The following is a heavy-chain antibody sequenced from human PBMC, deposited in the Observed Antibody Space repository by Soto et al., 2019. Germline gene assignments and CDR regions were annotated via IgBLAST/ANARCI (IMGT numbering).Heavy chain of an antibody. CDR3: ARVPDR. V-gene: IGHV4-30-2*01. D-gene: IGHD2-2*01. CDR1: GVSICSGGYS. Sequence: SVPLSLTCAVSGVSICSGGYSWSWIRQPPGKGLEWIGYIYHSGSTYYNPSLKSRVTISVDRSKNQFSLKLSSVTAADTAVYYCARVPDRWGQGTLVS. CDR2: IYHSGST. J-gene: IGHJ5*02.